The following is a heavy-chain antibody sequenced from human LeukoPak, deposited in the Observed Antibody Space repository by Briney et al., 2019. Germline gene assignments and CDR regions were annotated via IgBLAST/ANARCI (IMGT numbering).Heavy chain of an antibody. CDR3: ARVVSNWFDP. CDR1: GGTFSSYA. Sequence: SVKVSCKASGGTFSSYAISWVRQAPGQGLEWMGGIIPIFGTANYAQKFQGRVTITADESTSTAYMEPSSLRSEDTAVYYCARVVSNWFDPWGQGTLVTVSS. V-gene: IGHV1-69*13. J-gene: IGHJ5*02. CDR2: IIPIFGTA.